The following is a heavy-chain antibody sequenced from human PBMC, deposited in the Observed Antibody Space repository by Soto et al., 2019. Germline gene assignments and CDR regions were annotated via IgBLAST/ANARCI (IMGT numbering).Heavy chain of an antibody. V-gene: IGHV1-3*01. Sequence: ASVKVSCKASGYTFTSYAMHWVRQAPGQRLEWMGWINAGNGNTKYSQKFQGRVTITRDTSASTAYMELSSLRSGDTAVYYWASSGRYFDWLLSYWGQGTLVTVSS. CDR3: ASSGRYFDWLLSY. CDR2: INAGNGNT. D-gene: IGHD3-9*01. J-gene: IGHJ4*02. CDR1: GYTFTSYA.